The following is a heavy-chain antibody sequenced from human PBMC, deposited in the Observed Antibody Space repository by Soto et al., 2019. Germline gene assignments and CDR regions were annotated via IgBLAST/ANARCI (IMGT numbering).Heavy chain of an antibody. CDR2: IWYDGSNK. D-gene: IGHD3-9*01. CDR3: AREGRINAYYDILPAYYGMDV. J-gene: IGHJ6*02. CDR1: GFTFSSYG. V-gene: IGHV3-33*01. Sequence: GGSLRLSCAASGFTFSSYGMHWVRQAPGKGLEWVAVIWYDGSNKYYADSVKGRFTISRDNSKNTLYLQMNSLRAEDTAVYYCAREGRINAYYDILPAYYGMDVWGQGTTVTVSS.